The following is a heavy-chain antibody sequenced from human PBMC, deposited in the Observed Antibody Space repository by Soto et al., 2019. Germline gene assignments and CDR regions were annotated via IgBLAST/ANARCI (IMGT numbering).Heavy chain of an antibody. D-gene: IGHD5-12*01. J-gene: IGHJ6*03. CDR3: ASSPLCYDSSYYYYYYMGV. CDR2: ISSSSSYI. Sequence: EVQLVESGGGLVKPGGPLRLSCADSGFTFSSYSMNCVRQAPGKGLECVSSISSSSSYIYYADSVKGRFTISRDNAKKSLYQQMNSLRAEDTAVYYYASSPLCYDSSYYYYYYMGVWAKGTTVTVS. CDR1: GFTFSSYS. V-gene: IGHV3-21*04.